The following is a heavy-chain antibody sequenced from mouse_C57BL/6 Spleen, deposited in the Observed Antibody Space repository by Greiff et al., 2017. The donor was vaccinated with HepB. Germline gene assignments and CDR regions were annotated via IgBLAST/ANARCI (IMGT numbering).Heavy chain of an antibody. CDR1: GFTFSDYG. V-gene: IGHV5-17*01. CDR2: ISSGSSTI. J-gene: IGHJ1*03. CDR3: ARGYYGSSWYFDV. D-gene: IGHD1-1*01. Sequence: EVHLVESGGGLVKPGGSLKLSCAASGFTFSDYGMHWVRQAPEKGLEWVAYISSGSSTIYYADTVKGRFTISRDNAKNNLFLQMTSLRSEDTAMYYCARGYYGSSWYFDVWGTGTTVTVSS.